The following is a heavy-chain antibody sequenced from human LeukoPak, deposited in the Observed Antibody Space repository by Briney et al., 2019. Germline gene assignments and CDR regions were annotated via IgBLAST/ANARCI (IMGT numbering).Heavy chain of an antibody. CDR3: ARDGGRLNDIHADY. D-gene: IGHD3-9*01. V-gene: IGHV1-2*02. J-gene: IGHJ4*02. Sequence: GASVKVSCKASGYTFTGYYMHWVRQAPGQGLAWMGWINPNSGGTNYAQKFQGRVTMTRDTSISTAYMELSRLRSDDTAVYYCARDGGRLNDIHADYWGQGTLVTVSS. CDR2: INPNSGGT. CDR1: GYTFTGYY.